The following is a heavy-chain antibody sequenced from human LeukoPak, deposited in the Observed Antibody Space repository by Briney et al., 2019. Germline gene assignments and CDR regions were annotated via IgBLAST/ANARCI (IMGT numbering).Heavy chain of an antibody. Sequence: PGGSLRLSCAASGFTFSNAWMSWVRQAPGKGLEWVGRIKSKTDGGTTDYAAPVKGRFTISRDDSKNTLYLQMNSLETEDTAVYYCTTDTYYYGSGSSSDYWGQGTLVTVSS. V-gene: IGHV3-15*01. CDR2: IKSKTDGGTT. J-gene: IGHJ4*02. CDR3: TTDTYYYGSGSSSDY. CDR1: GFTFSNAW. D-gene: IGHD3-10*01.